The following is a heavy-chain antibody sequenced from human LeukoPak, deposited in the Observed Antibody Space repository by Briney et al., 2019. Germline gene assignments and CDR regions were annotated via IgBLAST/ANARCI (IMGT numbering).Heavy chain of an antibody. CDR3: ARVDRSGYSYGYSIDY. V-gene: IGHV1-8*01. J-gene: IGHJ4*02. D-gene: IGHD5-18*01. Sequence: ASVKVSCKASGYTFTSYDINWVRQATGQGLEWLGWMNPNSGNTGYAQKFQGRVTMTRNTSISTAYMELSSLRSEDTAVYYCARVDRSGYSYGYSIDYWGQGTLVTVSS. CDR1: GYTFTSYD. CDR2: MNPNSGNT.